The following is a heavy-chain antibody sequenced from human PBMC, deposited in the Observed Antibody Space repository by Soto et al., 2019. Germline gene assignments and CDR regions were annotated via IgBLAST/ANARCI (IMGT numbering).Heavy chain of an antibody. V-gene: IGHV3-9*01. Sequence: EVQLVESGGGLVQPGRSLRLSCAASGFTFDDYAMHWVRQAPGKGLEWVSGISWNSGSIGYADSVKGRFTISRDNAKNSLYLQMNSLRAEDTALYYCAKGGPAYFDWLLTNFDHWGQGTLVTVSS. J-gene: IGHJ4*02. D-gene: IGHD3-9*01. CDR3: AKGGPAYFDWLLTNFDH. CDR2: ISWNSGSI. CDR1: GFTFDDYA.